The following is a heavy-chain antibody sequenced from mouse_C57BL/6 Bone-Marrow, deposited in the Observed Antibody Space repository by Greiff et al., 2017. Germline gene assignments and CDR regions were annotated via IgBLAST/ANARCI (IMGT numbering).Heavy chain of an antibody. Sequence: EVQLQQSGPVLVKPGASVKMSCKASGYTFTDYYMNWVKQSHGKSLEWIGVINPYNGGTSYNQKFKGKATLTVDKSSSTAYMELNSLTSEDSAVYYCARSRGTVVADYWGQGTTLTVSS. CDR3: ARSRGTVVADY. V-gene: IGHV1-19*01. CDR1: GYTFTDYY. J-gene: IGHJ2*01. CDR2: INPYNGGT. D-gene: IGHD1-1*01.